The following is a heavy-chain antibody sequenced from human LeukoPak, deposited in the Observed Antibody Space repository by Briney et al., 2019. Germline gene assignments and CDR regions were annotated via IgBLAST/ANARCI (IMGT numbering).Heavy chain of an antibody. J-gene: IGHJ3*02. D-gene: IGHD3-22*01. CDR3: ATSQYYYDSSGYYLDAFDI. CDR1: GDSISSGDYY. Sequence: SEALSLTCTVSGDSISSGDYYWSWIRLPGEKVLELIGLISSSGSTNYNPSLKSRVTISVDTSNTQFSLKLSSVTAADTAVYYCATSQYYYDSSGYYLDAFDIWGQGTMVTVSS. V-gene: IGHV4-61*02. CDR2: ISSSGST.